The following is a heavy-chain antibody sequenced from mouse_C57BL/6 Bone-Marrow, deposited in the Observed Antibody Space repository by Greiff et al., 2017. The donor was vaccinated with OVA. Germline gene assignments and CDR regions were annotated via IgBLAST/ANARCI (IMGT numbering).Heavy chain of an antibody. CDR3: ARYGSREMDY. V-gene: IGHV5-6*01. J-gene: IGHJ4*01. CDR2: ISSGGSYT. Sequence: EVMLVESGGDLVKPGGSLKLSCAASGFTFSSYGMSWVRQTPDKRLEWVATISSGGSYTYYPDSVKGRFTISRDNAKNTLYLQMSSLKSEDTAMYYCARYGSREMDYWGQGTSVTVSS. D-gene: IGHD1-1*01. CDR1: GFTFSSYG.